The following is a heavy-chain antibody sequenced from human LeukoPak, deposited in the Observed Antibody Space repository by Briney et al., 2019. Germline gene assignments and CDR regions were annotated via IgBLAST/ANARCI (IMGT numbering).Heavy chain of an antibody. CDR2: VSAYNGRT. D-gene: IGHD3-3*01. Sequence: ASVKVSCEASGYTFINHGISWVRQAPGQGLEWMGWVSAYNGRTEYAQKFQDRVTMTTDTSTTTGYMELRSLRSDDTAVYFCGRWSPDPNDSWGQGTLVTVSS. CDR1: GYTFINHG. V-gene: IGHV1-18*01. J-gene: IGHJ4*02. CDR3: GRWSPDPNDS.